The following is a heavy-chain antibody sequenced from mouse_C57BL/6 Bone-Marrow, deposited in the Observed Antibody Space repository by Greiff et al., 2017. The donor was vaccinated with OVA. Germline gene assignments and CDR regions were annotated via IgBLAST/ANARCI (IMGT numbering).Heavy chain of an antibody. V-gene: IGHV1-26*01. D-gene: IGHD4-1*01. CDR2: INPNNGGT. Sequence: EVQLQQSGPELVKPGASVKISCKASGYTFTDYYMNWVKQSHGKSLEWIGDINPNNGGTSYNQKFKGKATLTVDKSSSPAYMELRSLTSEDSAVYYCARTGFDYWGQGTTPTVSS. CDR1: GYTFTDYY. CDR3: ARTGFDY. J-gene: IGHJ2*01.